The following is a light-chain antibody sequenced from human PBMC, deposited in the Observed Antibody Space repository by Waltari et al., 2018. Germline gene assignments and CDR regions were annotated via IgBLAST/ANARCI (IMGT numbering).Light chain of an antibody. CDR2: DVA. J-gene: IGLJ1*01. Sequence: QSALTQPASVSGSPGQSISISCTGTSSDVGGYNFVSWYQPHPGKAPQLMIYDVANRPSRVSIRFAGSKCGNTASLTISGLQAENEADYYCSSYTSSSTRVFGTGTKVTVL. CDR3: SSYTSSSTRV. CDR1: SSDVGGYNF. V-gene: IGLV2-14*03.